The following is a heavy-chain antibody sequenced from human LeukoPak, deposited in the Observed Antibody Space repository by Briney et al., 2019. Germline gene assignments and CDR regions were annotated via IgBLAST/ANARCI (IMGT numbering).Heavy chain of an antibody. CDR2: IRNKANSYTT. J-gene: IGHJ4*02. Sequence: GGSLRLSCAASGFTFSDHAMEWVRQAPGKGLEWVGRIRNKANSYTTEYAASVQGRFTVSRDDSKNSLYLQMNSMKTEDTAVYYCTRLVGANDWGQGTLVTVSS. V-gene: IGHV3-72*01. CDR1: GFTFSDHA. CDR3: TRLVGAND. D-gene: IGHD1-26*01.